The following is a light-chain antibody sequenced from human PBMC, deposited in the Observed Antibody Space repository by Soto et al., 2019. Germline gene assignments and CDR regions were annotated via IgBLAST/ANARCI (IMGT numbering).Light chain of an antibody. CDR1: QSISSY. J-gene: IGKJ1*01. CDR3: QQSYSTPHT. V-gene: IGKV1-39*01. Sequence: EIQVTQSPYSVSASVGDRVTITCRASQSISSYLNWYQQKPGKAPKLLIYAASSLQSGVPSRFSGSGSGTDFTLTISSLQPEDFATYYCQQSYSTPHTFGQGTKVDIK. CDR2: AAS.